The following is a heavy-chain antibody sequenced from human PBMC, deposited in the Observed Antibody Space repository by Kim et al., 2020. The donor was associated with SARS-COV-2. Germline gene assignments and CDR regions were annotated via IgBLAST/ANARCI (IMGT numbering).Heavy chain of an antibody. CDR2: ISSSSSYI. V-gene: IGHV3-21*01. Sequence: GGSLRLSCAASGFTFSSYSMNWVRQAPGKGLEWVSSISSSSSYIYYADSVKGRFTISRDNAKNSLYLQMNSLRAEDTAVYYCARVDYDSSGYYYLNHFQHWGQGTLVTVSS. CDR1: GFTFSSYS. J-gene: IGHJ1*01. D-gene: IGHD3-22*01. CDR3: ARVDYDSSGYYYLNHFQH.